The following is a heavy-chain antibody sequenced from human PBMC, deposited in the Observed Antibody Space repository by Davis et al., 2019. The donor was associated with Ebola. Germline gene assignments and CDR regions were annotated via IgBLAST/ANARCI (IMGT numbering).Heavy chain of an antibody. CDR1: GFTFSSYA. V-gene: IGHV3-30-3*01. J-gene: IGHJ4*02. CDR2: ISYDGSNK. CDR3: ARDRFWSGFDY. Sequence: GESLKISCAASGFTFSSYAMHWVRQAPGKGLEWVAVISYDGSNKYYADSVKGRFTISRDNSKNTLYLQMNSLRAEDTAVYYCARDRFWSGFDYWGQGTLVTVSS. D-gene: IGHD3-3*01.